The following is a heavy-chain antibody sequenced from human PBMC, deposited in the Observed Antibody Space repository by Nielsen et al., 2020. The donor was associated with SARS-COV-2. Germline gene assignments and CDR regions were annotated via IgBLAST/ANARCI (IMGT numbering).Heavy chain of an antibody. Sequence: GGSLRLSCAASGFTFSSYGMHWVRQAPGKGLEWVAVVSDDESKKYYADSVKGRFTISRDNSKNTLYLQMNSLRVEDTAVYYCAKDGYIQLWFYEVDYWGQGTLVTVSS. CDR3: AKDGYIQLWFYEVDY. D-gene: IGHD5-18*01. J-gene: IGHJ4*02. CDR2: VSDDESKK. V-gene: IGHV3-30*18. CDR1: GFTFSSYG.